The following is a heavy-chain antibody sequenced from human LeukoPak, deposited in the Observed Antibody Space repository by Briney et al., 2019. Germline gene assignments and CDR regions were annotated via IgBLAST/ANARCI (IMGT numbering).Heavy chain of an antibody. CDR1: GGSFSVYY. CDR2: INHSGST. CDR3: ARAEGNYYDSSGYYYADAFDI. Sequence: SETLSLTCAVYGGSFSVYYWSWIRQPPGKGLEWIGEINHSGSTNYNPSLKSRVTISVDTSKNQFSLKLSSVTAADTAVYYCARAEGNYYDSSGYYYADAFDIWGQGTMVTVSS. V-gene: IGHV4-34*01. D-gene: IGHD3-22*01. J-gene: IGHJ3*02.